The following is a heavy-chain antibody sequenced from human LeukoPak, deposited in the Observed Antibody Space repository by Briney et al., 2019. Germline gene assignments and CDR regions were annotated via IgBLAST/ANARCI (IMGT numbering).Heavy chain of an antibody. J-gene: IGHJ4*02. CDR2: TYYRSKWYN. D-gene: IGHD6-13*01. Sequence: SPTLSLTFAISGDSVSSNSAAWNWTRQSPSRGLEWLGRTYYRSKWYNDYAVSVKSRITINPDTSKNQFSLQLNSVTPEDTAVYYCAREASSQQPLDYWGQGTLVTVSS. CDR1: GDSVSSNSAA. V-gene: IGHV6-1*01. CDR3: AREASSQQPLDY.